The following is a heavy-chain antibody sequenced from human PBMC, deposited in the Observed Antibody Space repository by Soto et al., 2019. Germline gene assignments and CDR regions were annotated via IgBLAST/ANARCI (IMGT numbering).Heavy chain of an antibody. D-gene: IGHD6-6*01. Sequence: GGSLRLSCAASGFTFSSYAMHWVRQAPGKGLEWVAVISYDGSNKYYADSVKGRFTISRDNSKNTLYLQMNSLRAEDTAVYYCAGDKLQALDYWGQGTLVTVSS. CDR3: AGDKLQALDY. CDR2: ISYDGSNK. CDR1: GFTFSSYA. V-gene: IGHV3-30-3*01. J-gene: IGHJ4*02.